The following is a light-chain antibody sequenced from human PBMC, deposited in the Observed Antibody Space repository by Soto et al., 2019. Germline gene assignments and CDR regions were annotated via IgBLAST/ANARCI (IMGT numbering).Light chain of an antibody. J-gene: IGLJ1*01. Sequence: QSALTQPASVTGSPGQSITISCTGTSSDVGGYNYVSWYQQHPGKAPKVMIYDVSNRPSGVSNRFSGSKSGNTASLTISGLQAEDEADYYCSSYTSSSFYVFGTGTNLTVL. CDR1: SSDVGGYNY. V-gene: IGLV2-14*01. CDR3: SSYTSSSFYV. CDR2: DVS.